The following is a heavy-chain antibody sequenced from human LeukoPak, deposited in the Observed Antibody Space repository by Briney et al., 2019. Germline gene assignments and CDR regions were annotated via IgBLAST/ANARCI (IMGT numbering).Heavy chain of an antibody. CDR3: AMEGAYCSSTGCYAELLFDY. V-gene: IGHV1-2*02. J-gene: IGHJ4*02. D-gene: IGHD2-2*01. Sequence: ASVKVSCKASGYTFTGYYVHWVRQAPGQGLEWMGWINPNSGGTNYAQKFQGRVTMTRDTSISTAYMELSRLGSDDTAVYYCAMEGAYCSSTGCYAELLFDYWGQGTLVTVSS. CDR2: INPNSGGT. CDR1: GYTFTGYY.